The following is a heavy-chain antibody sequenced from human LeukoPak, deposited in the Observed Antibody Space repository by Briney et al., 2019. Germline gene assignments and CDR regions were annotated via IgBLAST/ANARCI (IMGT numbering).Heavy chain of an antibody. CDR3: ARRKRVYSGSYGGSFDY. CDR1: GGSFSGYY. V-gene: IGHV4-34*01. CDR2: INHSGST. J-gene: IGHJ4*02. D-gene: IGHD1-26*01. Sequence: SETLSLTCAVYGGSFSGYYWSWIRQPPGKGLEWIGEINHSGSTNYNPSLKSRVTISVDTSKNQFSLKLSSVTAADTAVYYCARRKRVYSGSYGGSFDYWGQGTLVTVSS.